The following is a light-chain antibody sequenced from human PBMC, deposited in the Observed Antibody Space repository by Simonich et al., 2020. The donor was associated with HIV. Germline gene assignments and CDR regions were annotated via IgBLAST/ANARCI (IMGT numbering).Light chain of an antibody. CDR2: GAS. V-gene: IGKV3-15*01. Sequence: EIVMTQSPATLSVSPGERPTPSCRASQSVSSNFAWYQQKPGQAPRLPIYGASTRATGIPARFSGSGSGTEFTLTISSLQSEDFAVYYCQQYNNWPLTFGQGTRLEIK. J-gene: IGKJ5*01. CDR1: QSVSSN. CDR3: QQYNNWPLT.